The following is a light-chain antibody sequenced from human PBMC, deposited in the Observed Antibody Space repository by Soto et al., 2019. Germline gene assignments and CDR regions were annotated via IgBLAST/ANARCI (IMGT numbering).Light chain of an antibody. V-gene: IGKV3-15*01. J-gene: IGKJ1*01. CDR2: AVS. CDR3: QQYNKWPPWT. Sequence: EIVFTQSPGTLSLSPGERATLSCRASHSVSSSYLAWYQQKPGLAPRLLIYAVSTRATGVPARFSGNGSETEFTLTISGLQSDDFALYYCQQYNKWPPWTFGQGTKVDIK. CDR1: HSVSSSY.